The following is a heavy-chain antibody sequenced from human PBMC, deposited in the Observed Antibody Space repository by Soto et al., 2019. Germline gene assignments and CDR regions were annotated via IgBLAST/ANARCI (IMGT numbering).Heavy chain of an antibody. D-gene: IGHD2-21*02. Sequence: EVQLLESGGGLVQPGGSLRLSCAASGFTFSSYAMSWVRQAPGQGLEWVSAISGSGGSTYYADSVKGRFTIPRDTSKNTLYLQMNSLRAEDTAVYYCAKISNIVVVTAVYYWGQGTLVTVSS. J-gene: IGHJ4*02. CDR1: GFTFSSYA. V-gene: IGHV3-23*01. CDR3: AKISNIVVVTAVYY. CDR2: ISGSGGST.